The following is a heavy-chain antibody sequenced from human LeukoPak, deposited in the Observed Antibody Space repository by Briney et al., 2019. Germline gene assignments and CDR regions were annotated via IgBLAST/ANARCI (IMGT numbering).Heavy chain of an antibody. Sequence: SETLSLTCTVSGGSISRYYWTWIRQPPGKGLEWIGCTYYSGTTNYNPSLESRVTISGDTSKNQFSLKLSSVTAADTAVYYCARGLYSYGFSYYYYMDVWGKGTTATVSS. CDR3: ARGLYSYGFSYYYYMDV. CDR1: GGSISRYY. CDR2: TYYSGTT. V-gene: IGHV4-59*01. D-gene: IGHD5-18*01. J-gene: IGHJ6*03.